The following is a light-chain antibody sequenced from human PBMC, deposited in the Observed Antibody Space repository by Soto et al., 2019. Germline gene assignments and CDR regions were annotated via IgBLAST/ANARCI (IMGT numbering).Light chain of an antibody. CDR1: SSDVGGYNY. J-gene: IGLJ2*01. CDR3: TSYTTSSTLV. CDR2: EVS. Sequence: QSALTQPASVSESLGQSITISCTGTSSDVGGYNYVSWYQQHPGKAPKLMIYEVSNRPSGVSNRFSGSKSGNTASLTISGLQPEDEADYYCTSYTTSSTLVFGGGTKLTVL. V-gene: IGLV2-14*01.